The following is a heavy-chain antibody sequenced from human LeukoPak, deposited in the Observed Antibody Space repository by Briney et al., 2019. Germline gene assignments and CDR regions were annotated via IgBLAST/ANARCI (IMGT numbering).Heavy chain of an antibody. V-gene: IGHV3-30*02. J-gene: IGHJ5*02. D-gene: IGHD2-15*01. CDR1: GFTFSSYG. CDR2: IRYDGSNK. Sequence: GGSLRLSCAASGFTFSSYGMHWVRQAPGKGLEWVAFIRYDGSNKYYGDSVKGRFTISRDNSKNTLYLQMNSLRAEDTAVYYCAKDRGRSFFFDPWGQGTLVTVSS. CDR3: AKDRGRSFFFDP.